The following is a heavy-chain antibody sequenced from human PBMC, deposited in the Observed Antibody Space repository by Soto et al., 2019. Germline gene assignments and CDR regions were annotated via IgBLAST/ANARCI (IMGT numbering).Heavy chain of an antibody. D-gene: IGHD5-18*01. J-gene: IGHJ4*02. CDR2: IYYSGST. CDR1: GGSVNSGNYY. Sequence: SETLSLTCTVSGGSVNSGNYYWGWIRHTPGKGLEWIGYIYYSGSTNYNPSLKSRVTISVDTSKNQFSLKLSSVTAADTAVYYCARGTAMVTPFDYWGQGTLVTVSS. CDR3: ARGTAMVTPFDY. V-gene: IGHV4-61*01.